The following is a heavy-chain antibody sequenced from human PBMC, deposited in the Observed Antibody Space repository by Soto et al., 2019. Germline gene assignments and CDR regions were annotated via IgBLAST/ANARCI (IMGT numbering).Heavy chain of an antibody. CDR1: GFTFSSYA. CDR3: AKETYCSGGSCYLLDYLQH. Sequence: GGSLRLSCAASGFTFSSYAMSWVRQAPGKGLEWVSAISGSGGSTYYADSVKGRFTISRDNSKNTLYLQMNSLRAEDTAVYYCAKETYCSGGSCYLLDYLQHWGQGTVVTVSS. V-gene: IGHV3-23*01. D-gene: IGHD2-15*01. CDR2: ISGSGGST. J-gene: IGHJ1*01.